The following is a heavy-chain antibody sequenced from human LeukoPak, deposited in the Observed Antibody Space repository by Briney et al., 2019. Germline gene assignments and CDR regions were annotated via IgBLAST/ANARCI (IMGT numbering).Heavy chain of an antibody. D-gene: IGHD3-3*01. CDR3: ARDRDYDFWSGHVPPFDY. J-gene: IGHJ4*02. CDR2: INTNTGNP. V-gene: IGHV7-4-1*02. CDR1: GYTFTSYA. Sequence: ASVKVSCKASGYTFTSYAMNWVRQAPGQGLEWMGWINTNTGNPAYAQGFTGRFVFSLDTSVSTAYLQISSLKAEDTAVYYCARDRDYDFWSGHVPPFDYWGQGTLVTVSS.